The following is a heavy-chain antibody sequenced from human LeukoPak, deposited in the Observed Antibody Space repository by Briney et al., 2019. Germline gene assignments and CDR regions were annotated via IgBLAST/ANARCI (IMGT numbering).Heavy chain of an antibody. CDR2: INTNTGNP. J-gene: IGHJ4*02. V-gene: IGHV7-4-1*02. Sequence: ASVKVSCKASGYTFTSYAMNWVRQAPGQGLEWMGWINTNTGNPTYAQGFTGRFVFSLDTSVSTAYLQISSLKAEDTAVYYCARVPTDIAVAGTRSDYWGPGTLVTVSS. D-gene: IGHD6-19*01. CDR1: GYTFTSYA. CDR3: ARVPTDIAVAGTRSDY.